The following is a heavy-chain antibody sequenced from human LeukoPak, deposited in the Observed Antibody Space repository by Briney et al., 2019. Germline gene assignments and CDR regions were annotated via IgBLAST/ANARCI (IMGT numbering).Heavy chain of an antibody. J-gene: IGHJ4*02. CDR2: INPNSGGT. Sequence: ASVKVSCKASGYTFTGYYMHWVRQAPGQGLEWMGWINPNSGGTNYAQKSQGRVTMTRDTSISTAYMELSRLRSDDTAVYYCARGPLAYCGGDCVTDFDYWGQGTLVTVSS. CDR3: ARGPLAYCGGDCVTDFDY. V-gene: IGHV1-2*02. D-gene: IGHD2-21*02. CDR1: GYTFTGYY.